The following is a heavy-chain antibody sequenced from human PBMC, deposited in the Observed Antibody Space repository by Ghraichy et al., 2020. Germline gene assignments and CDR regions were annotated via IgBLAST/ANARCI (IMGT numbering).Heavy chain of an antibody. CDR3: ATGIGTMVRGVITDY. CDR2: FDPEDGET. CDR1: GYTLTELS. D-gene: IGHD3-10*01. Sequence: ASEKVSCKVSGYTLTELSMHWVRQAPGKGLEWMGGFDPEDGETIYAQKFQGRVTMTEDTSTDTAYMELSSLRSEDTAVYYCATGIGTMVRGVITDYWGQGSLVTVAS. V-gene: IGHV1-24*01. J-gene: IGHJ4*02.